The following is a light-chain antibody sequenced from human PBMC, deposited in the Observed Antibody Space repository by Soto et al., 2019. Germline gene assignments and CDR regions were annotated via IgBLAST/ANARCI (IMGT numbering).Light chain of an antibody. CDR1: QTISSW. J-gene: IGKJ1*01. CDR2: NAS. CDR3: QHYNSYSEA. Sequence: IQMTQSPSTLSGSVGDRVTITCRASQTISSWLAWFQQKPGKAPKLLILNASNLKSGGPSSFSGSGSGTEFTLNISSLQPDDFATYYCQHYNSYSEAFGQGTKVELK. V-gene: IGKV1-5*03.